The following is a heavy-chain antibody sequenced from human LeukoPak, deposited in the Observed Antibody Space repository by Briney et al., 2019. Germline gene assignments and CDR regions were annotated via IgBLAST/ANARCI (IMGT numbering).Heavy chain of an antibody. J-gene: IGHJ4*02. CDR2: ISGSGGST. CDR3: AKVGATFVGSETNYYFDY. CDR1: GFTFSSYA. Sequence: GGSLRLSCAASGFTFSSYAMSWVRQAPVKGLEWVSAISGSGGSTYYADSVKGRFTISRDNSKNTLYLQMNSLRAEDTAVYYCAKVGATFVGSETNYYFDYWGQGTLVTVSS. V-gene: IGHV3-23*01. D-gene: IGHD1-26*01.